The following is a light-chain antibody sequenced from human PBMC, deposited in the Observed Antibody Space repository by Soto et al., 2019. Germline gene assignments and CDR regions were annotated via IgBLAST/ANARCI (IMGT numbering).Light chain of an antibody. CDR1: QRVSSY. CDR2: DAS. V-gene: IGKV3-11*01. J-gene: IGKJ4*01. Sequence: SVLTQSPATLSLSPGERATLSCRASQRVSSYLAWYQQKPGQAPRLLIYDASSRATGIPARFSASGFGTDFTLTIASLEPEDFAVYYCQQRSNWPLTFGGGTKVDIK. CDR3: QQRSNWPLT.